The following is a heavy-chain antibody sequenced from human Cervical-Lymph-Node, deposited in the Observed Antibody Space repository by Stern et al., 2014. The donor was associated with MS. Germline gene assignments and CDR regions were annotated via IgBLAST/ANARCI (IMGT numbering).Heavy chain of an antibody. CDR1: GGTFSTDK. V-gene: IGHV1-69*01. J-gene: IGHJ4*02. CDR2: IIPIFDTA. D-gene: IGHD5-12*01. Sequence: QLVQSGSEAKKPGSSVKVSCKVSGGTFSTDKISWVRQAPGQGLEWMGAIIPIFDTADYAQRFQDRVTIIADESTSEVHMELSSLRSEDTGVYYCARLGSGYDSSYLDFWGQGTLVTVSS. CDR3: ARLGSGYDSSYLDF.